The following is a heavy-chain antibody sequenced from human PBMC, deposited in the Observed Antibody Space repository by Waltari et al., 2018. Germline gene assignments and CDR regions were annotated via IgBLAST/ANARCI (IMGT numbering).Heavy chain of an antibody. CDR2: ISSGSVYR. Sequence: EVQLVGSGGGLVKTGGSLRLSCAASGVTFSSYTVNWVRQAPGKGCGLVSSISSGSVYRYYADSLKGRFTISRDNAKNSLYLQMNSLRVEDTAVYYCAREWGVMVGTAGFYFDYWGQGALVTVSS. CDR3: AREWGVMVGTAGFYFDY. J-gene: IGHJ4*02. CDR1: GVTFSSYT. D-gene: IGHD2-15*01. V-gene: IGHV3-21*01.